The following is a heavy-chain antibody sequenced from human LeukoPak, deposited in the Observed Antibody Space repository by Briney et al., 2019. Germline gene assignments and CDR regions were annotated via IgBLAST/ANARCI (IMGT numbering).Heavy chain of an antibody. Sequence: GGSLRLSCAASGFTFSNYAMSWVRQAPVKGLEWVSASSGSGSTYYADSVKGRFTISRDNSKNTLYMQMNSLRADDTAVYYCEKVDGYGYRNWFDPWGQGTLVTVSS. V-gene: IGHV3-23*01. J-gene: IGHJ5*02. CDR3: EKVDGYGYRNWFDP. D-gene: IGHD5-12*01. CDR1: GFTFSNYA. CDR2: SSGSGST.